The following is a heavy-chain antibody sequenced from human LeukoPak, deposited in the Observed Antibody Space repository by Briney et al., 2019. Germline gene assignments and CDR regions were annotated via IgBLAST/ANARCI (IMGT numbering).Heavy chain of an antibody. V-gene: IGHV4-59*08. CDR2: IYYSGST. J-gene: IGHJ5*02. CDR3: ARGSGTYNYDSSGYLNWFDP. Sequence: SETLSLTCSVSGGSMSSYYWSWMRQPPGKGLEWIGYIYYSGSTYYNPSLKTRVTISIDTSKNQFSLNLSSVTAADTAVFYCARGSGTYNYDSSGYLNWFDPWGQGILVTVSS. D-gene: IGHD3-22*01. CDR1: GGSMSSYY.